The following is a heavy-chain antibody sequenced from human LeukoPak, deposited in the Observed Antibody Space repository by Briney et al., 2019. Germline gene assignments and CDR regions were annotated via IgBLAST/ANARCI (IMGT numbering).Heavy chain of an antibody. Sequence: GGSLRLSCAASGFTFSSYGMHWVRQAPGKGLEWVAVISYDGSNKYYADSVKGRFTISRDNSKNTLYLQMNSLRAEDTAVYYCAKVVDTAMAYYYYYGMDVWGQGTTVTVSS. CDR1: GFTFSSYG. J-gene: IGHJ6*02. V-gene: IGHV3-30*18. CDR3: AKVVDTAMAYYYYYGMDV. CDR2: ISYDGSNK. D-gene: IGHD5-18*01.